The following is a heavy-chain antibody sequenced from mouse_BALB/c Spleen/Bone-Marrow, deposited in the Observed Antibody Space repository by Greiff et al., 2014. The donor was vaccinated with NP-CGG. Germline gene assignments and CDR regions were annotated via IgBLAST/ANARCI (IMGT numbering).Heavy chain of an antibody. Sequence: QVQLQQSGAELVRPGVSVKISCKGSGYTFTDYAMHWVKQSHAKSLEWIGVISTYYGDASYNQKFKGKATMTVDKSSSTAYMELARLTSEDSAIYYGAREVRDDYAMDYWGQGTSVTVSS. D-gene: IGHD2-14*01. CDR1: GYTFTDYA. V-gene: IGHV1S137*01. CDR3: AREVRDDYAMDY. CDR2: ISTYYGDA. J-gene: IGHJ4*01.